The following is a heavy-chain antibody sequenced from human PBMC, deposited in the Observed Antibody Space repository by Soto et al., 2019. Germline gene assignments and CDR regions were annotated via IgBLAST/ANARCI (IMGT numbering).Heavy chain of an antibody. CDR3: ARDRTLTKDIVVVPAANYGMDV. J-gene: IGHJ6*02. D-gene: IGHD2-2*01. V-gene: IGHV1-69*08. CDR1: GGTFSSYT. CDR2: IIPILGIA. Sequence: QVQLVQSGAEVKKPGSSVKVSCKASGGTFSSYTISWVRQAPGQGLEWMGRIIPILGIANYAQKFQGRVTSTADKSTSTAYMELSSLRSEDTAVYYCARDRTLTKDIVVVPAANYGMDVWGQGTTVTVSS.